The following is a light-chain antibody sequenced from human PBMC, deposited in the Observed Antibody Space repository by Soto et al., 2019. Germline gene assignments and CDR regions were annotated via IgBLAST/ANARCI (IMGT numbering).Light chain of an antibody. CDR1: SSDVGGYNY. CDR3: SSYTRSSTRCV. CDR2: DVN. V-gene: IGLV2-14*01. J-gene: IGLJ3*02. Sequence: QSVLTQPASVSGSPGQSITISCTGTSSDVGGYNYVSWYQQHPGKAPKLLIYDVNNRPSGVSNRFSGSKSGNTASLTISGLQTEDEADYYCSSYTRSSTRCVFGGGTKLTVL.